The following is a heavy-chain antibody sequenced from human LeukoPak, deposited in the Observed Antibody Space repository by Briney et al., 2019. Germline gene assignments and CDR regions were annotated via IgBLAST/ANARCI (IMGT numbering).Heavy chain of an antibody. Sequence: GGSLRLSCAAPEFIFRSYDMHWVRQAPGKGLEWVAFISYDGSNEYYADSVKGRFTISRDNSENTLYLQMNSLRAEDTAVYYCAKDLSPAYFHHWGQGTLVTVSS. V-gene: IGHV3-30*02. CDR2: ISYDGSNE. D-gene: IGHD2/OR15-2a*01. CDR1: EFIFRSYD. CDR3: AKDLSPAYFHH. J-gene: IGHJ1*01.